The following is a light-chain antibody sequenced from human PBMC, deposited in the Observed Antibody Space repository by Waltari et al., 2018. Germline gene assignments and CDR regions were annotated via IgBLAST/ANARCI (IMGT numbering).Light chain of an antibody. J-gene: IGKJ4*01. V-gene: IGKV1-5*03. Sequence: DIQMTQSPSTLSASVGVRVTITCRASQLISNWLAWYQQKPGKATKLRPYKASTLESGVPSRFSGSGAGTEFTLTISSLQPDDFATYYCQQYNSYSLLTFGGGTKVEIK. CDR1: QLISNW. CDR3: QQYNSYSLLT. CDR2: KAS.